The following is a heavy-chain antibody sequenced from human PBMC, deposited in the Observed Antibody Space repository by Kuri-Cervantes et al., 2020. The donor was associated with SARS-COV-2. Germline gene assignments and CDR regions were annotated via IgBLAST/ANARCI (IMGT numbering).Heavy chain of an antibody. V-gene: IGHV4-59*12. J-gene: IGHJ5*02. CDR1: GVSISSYY. CDR2: IYYSGST. Sequence: GSLRLSCTVSGVSISSYYWSWIRQPPGKGLEWIGHIYYSGSTNYNPSLKSRVTISVDTSKNQFSLKLSSVTAADTAVYYCARGRVYCSSTSCFIWSFDPWGQGTLVTVSS. D-gene: IGHD2-2*01. CDR3: ARGRVYCSSTSCFIWSFDP.